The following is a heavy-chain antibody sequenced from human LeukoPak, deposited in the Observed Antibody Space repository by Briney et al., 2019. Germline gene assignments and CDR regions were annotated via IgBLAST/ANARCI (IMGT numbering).Heavy chain of an antibody. CDR3: ARVGGAAYCGGDCYSGWFDP. CDR2: MNPNSGNT. J-gene: IGHJ5*02. D-gene: IGHD2-21*02. CDR1: GYTFTSYD. V-gene: IGHV1-8*01. Sequence: ASVKVSCKASGYTFTSYDINWVRQAPGQGLEWMGWMNPNSGNTGYAQKFQGRVTMTRNTSISTAYMELSSLRSEDTAVYYCARVGGAAYCGGDCYSGWFDPWGQGTLVTVSS.